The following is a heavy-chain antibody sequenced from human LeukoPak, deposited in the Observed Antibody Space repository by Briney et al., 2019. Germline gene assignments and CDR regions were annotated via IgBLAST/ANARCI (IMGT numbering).Heavy chain of an antibody. Sequence: ASVKVSCKASGYTFTSYDINWVRQATGQGLEWVGWMNPNSGNTGYAQKFQGRVTMTRNTSISTAYMELSSLRSEDTAVYYCARERVVVVINAFDIWGQGTMVTVSS. J-gene: IGHJ3*02. D-gene: IGHD3-22*01. CDR1: GYTFTSYD. CDR2: MNPNSGNT. CDR3: ARERVVVVINAFDI. V-gene: IGHV1-8*01.